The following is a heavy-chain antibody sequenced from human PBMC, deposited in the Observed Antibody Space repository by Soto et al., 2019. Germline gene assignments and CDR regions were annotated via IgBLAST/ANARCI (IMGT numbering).Heavy chain of an antibody. CDR1: GYTFTSYA. V-gene: IGHV1-3*01. CDR2: INAGNGNT. Sequence: ASVKVSCKASGYTFTSYAMHWVRQAPGQRLEWMGWINAGNGNTKYSQKFQGRVTMTRDTSISTAYMELSRLRSDDTAVYYCARETSIIPIYYYYGMDVWGQGTTVTVSS. D-gene: IGHD1-20*01. J-gene: IGHJ6*02. CDR3: ARETSIIPIYYYYGMDV.